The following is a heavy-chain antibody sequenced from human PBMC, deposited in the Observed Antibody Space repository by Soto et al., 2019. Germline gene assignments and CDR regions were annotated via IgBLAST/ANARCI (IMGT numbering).Heavy chain of an antibody. Sequence: GASVKVSCKASGGTFSSYAISWVRQAPGQGLELMGGIIPIFGTANYAQKFQGRVTITADESTSTAYMELSSLRSEDTAVYYCARDLRRIAARPDLPPRSYYYYYYGMDVWGQGTTVTVSS. D-gene: IGHD6-6*01. CDR1: GGTFSSYA. J-gene: IGHJ6*02. CDR2: IIPIFGTA. V-gene: IGHV1-69*13. CDR3: ARDLRRIAARPDLPPRSYYYYYYGMDV.